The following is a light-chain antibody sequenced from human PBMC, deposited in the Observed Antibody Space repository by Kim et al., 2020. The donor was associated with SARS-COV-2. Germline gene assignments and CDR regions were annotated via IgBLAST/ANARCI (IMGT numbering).Light chain of an antibody. CDR2: DAS. Sequence: SLSPGERASLSCRASQSVGPYLAWYQQKVGQAPRRLIYDASNRASDTPARFSASGSGTDFTLTISSLEPEDFAVYYCQQSTSRITFGQGTRLEIK. CDR1: QSVGPY. J-gene: IGKJ5*01. CDR3: QQSTSRIT. V-gene: IGKV3-11*01.